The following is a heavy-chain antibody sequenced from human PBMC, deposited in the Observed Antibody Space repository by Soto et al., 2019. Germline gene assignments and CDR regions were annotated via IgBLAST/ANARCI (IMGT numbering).Heavy chain of an antibody. CDR2: ISSSGTYI. CDR3: VRAGHVFDVHYYGMDL. J-gene: IGHJ6*02. V-gene: IGHV3-21*01. D-gene: IGHD3-10*01. CDR1: GFTFNDYS. Sequence: LRLSCEASGFTFNDYSMDWVRQAAEKGLEWVSSISSSGTYIYYADSVRGRFAISRDNANNVMYLQMDTLRAEDTAVYYCVRAGHVFDVHYYGMDLWGQGTTVTVSS.